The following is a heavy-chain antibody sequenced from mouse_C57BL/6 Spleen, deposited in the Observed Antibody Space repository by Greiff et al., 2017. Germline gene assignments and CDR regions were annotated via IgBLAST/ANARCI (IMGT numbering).Heavy chain of an antibody. J-gene: IGHJ1*03. Sequence: EVHLVESGPGLAKPSQTLSLTCSVTGYSITSDYWNWIRKFPGNKLEYMGYISYSGSTYYNPSLKSLISITRDTSENQYYLPLNSVPTEDTATYYCARASDYYGSSYWYFDVWGTGTTVTVSS. V-gene: IGHV3-8*01. D-gene: IGHD1-1*01. CDR3: ARASDYYGSSYWYFDV. CDR1: GYSITSDY. CDR2: ISYSGST.